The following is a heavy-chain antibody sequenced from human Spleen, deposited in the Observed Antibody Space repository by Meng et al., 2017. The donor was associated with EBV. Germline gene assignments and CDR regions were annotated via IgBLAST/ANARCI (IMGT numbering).Heavy chain of an antibody. D-gene: IGHD5-12*01. CDR2: MNPNSDST. V-gene: IGHV1-8*01. CDR3: ARGGYGTTKDLDY. Sequence: QVQLVQLGAEVKKPGASVKVSCKASGYTFSSYEINWVRQATGQGLEWMGWMNPNSDSTAFAQKFQGRVTMTRDASINTAYMELSSLRSEDTAIYYCARGGYGTTKDLDYWGQGTLVTVSS. CDR1: GYTFSSYE. J-gene: IGHJ4*02.